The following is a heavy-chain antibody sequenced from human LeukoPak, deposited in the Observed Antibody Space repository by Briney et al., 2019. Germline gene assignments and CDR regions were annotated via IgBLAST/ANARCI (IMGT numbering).Heavy chain of an antibody. V-gene: IGHV3-30*19. CDR1: GFLFSTYG. Sequence: GGSLRLSCTASGFLFSTYGMHWVRQAPGKGLEWVAVISYDGSNKYYADSVKGRFTISRDNSKNTLYLQMNSLRAEDTAVYYCAREGMTTVTNDAFDIWGQGTMVTVSS. D-gene: IGHD4-17*01. J-gene: IGHJ3*02. CDR3: AREGMTTVTNDAFDI. CDR2: ISYDGSNK.